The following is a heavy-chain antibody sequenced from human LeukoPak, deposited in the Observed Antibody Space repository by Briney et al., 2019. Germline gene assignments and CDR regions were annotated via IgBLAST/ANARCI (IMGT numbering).Heavy chain of an antibody. CDR2: ISNDGGGT. V-gene: IGHV3-23*01. Sequence: GGSLRLSCAASGFIFNNYGLIWVRQAPGKGLEWVSAISNDGGGTNYADFVKGRSTISRDNSKNTLFLQMNSLRAEDTALYYCAKGSSGYFVDLWGQGTLVTVSS. CDR1: GFIFNNYG. D-gene: IGHD3-22*01. J-gene: IGHJ5*02. CDR3: AKGSSGYFVDL.